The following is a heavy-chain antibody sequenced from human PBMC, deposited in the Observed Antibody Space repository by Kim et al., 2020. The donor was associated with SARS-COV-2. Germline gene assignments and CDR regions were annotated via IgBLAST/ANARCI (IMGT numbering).Heavy chain of an antibody. CDR3: TTFEVTTTYYFDY. J-gene: IGHJ4*02. V-gene: IGHV3-15*01. D-gene: IGHD5-12*01. CDR1: GFTFSNAW. Sequence: GGSLRLSCAASGFTFSNAWVSWVRQAPGKGLEWVGLIKTKTGGGKTDYAAPVRGRFTISRDDSKNTVYLQMNSLKTEDTAVYYCTTFEVTTTYYFDYWGQGTLVTVSS. CDR2: IKTKTGGGKT.